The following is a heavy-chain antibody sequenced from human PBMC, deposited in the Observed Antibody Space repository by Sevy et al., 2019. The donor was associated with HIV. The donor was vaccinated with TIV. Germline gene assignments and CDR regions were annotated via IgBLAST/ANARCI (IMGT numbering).Heavy chain of an antibody. V-gene: IGHV3-23*01. D-gene: IGHD6-19*01. CDR1: GFTFSSYA. Sequence: GGSLRLSCAASGFTFSSYAMSWVRQAPGKGLKWVSAISGSGGSTYYADSVKGRFTISRDNSKNTLYLQMNSLRAEDTAIYYCAKGISIAVAGMSGYYYYGMDVWGQGTTVTVSS. CDR3: AKGISIAVAGMSGYYYYGMDV. J-gene: IGHJ6*02. CDR2: ISGSGGST.